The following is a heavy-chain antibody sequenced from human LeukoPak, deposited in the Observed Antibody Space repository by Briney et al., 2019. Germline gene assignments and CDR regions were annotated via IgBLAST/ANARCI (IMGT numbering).Heavy chain of an antibody. Sequence: PSETLSLTCTVSGGSINSGDYYWRWIRQPPGKGLECIGYIYYSGSTYYNPSLKSRVTISVDTSKNQFSLKLSSVTAADTAVYYCARERPYDTWGQGTMVTVSS. J-gene: IGHJ3*02. CDR2: IYYSGST. V-gene: IGHV4-30-4*01. CDR3: ARERPYDT. CDR1: GGSINSGDYY.